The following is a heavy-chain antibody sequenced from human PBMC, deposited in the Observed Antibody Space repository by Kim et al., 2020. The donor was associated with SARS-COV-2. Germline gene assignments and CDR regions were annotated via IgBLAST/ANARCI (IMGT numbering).Heavy chain of an antibody. V-gene: IGHV3-7*01. CDR3: ARDVRYDSSGYYDIFRDY. D-gene: IGHD3-22*01. Sequence: GGSLRLSCAASGFTFSSYWMSWVRQAPGKGLEWVANIKQDGSEKYYVDSVKGRFTISRDNAKNSLYLQMNNLRAEDTAVYYCARDVRYDSSGYYDIFRDYWGQGTLVTVSS. J-gene: IGHJ4*02. CDR1: GFTFSSYW. CDR2: IKQDGSEK.